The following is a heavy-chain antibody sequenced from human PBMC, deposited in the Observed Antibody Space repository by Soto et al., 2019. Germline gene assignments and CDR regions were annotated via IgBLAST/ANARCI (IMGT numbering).Heavy chain of an antibody. CDR3: AKDVVPATAQSDCDY. CDR1: GFTFSSYA. J-gene: IGHJ4*02. CDR2: ISGSGGST. Sequence: GESLKISCAASGFTFSSYAMSWVRQAPGKGLEWVSAISGSGGSTYYADSVKGRFTISRDNSKNTLYLQMNSLRAEDTAVYYCAKDVVPATAQSDCDYWGQGTLVTVSS. V-gene: IGHV3-23*01. D-gene: IGHD2-2*01.